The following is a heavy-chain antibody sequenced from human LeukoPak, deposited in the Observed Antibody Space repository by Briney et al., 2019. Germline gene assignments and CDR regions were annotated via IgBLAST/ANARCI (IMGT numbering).Heavy chain of an antibody. Sequence: ISGTGGSTSSSPSVNAPFTISRDNSKKTVYLQMNSLTAEDTAVYYCAKGVHLYSSSNWFDLWGQGALVTVSS. CDR3: AKGVHLYSSSNWFDL. CDR2: ISGTGGST. J-gene: IGHJ5*02. D-gene: IGHD6-19*01. V-gene: IGHV3-23*01.